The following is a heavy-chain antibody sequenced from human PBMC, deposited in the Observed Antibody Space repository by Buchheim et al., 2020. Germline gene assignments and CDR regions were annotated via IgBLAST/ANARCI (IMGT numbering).Heavy chain of an antibody. Sequence: EVQLVESGGDLVQPGGSLRLSCAASGFTFSSYGMNWVRQAPGKGLEWISYISSSSSTIYYADSVKGRFTISRDNAKNSLYLQMNGLRAEDTAVYYCGRQLGDTRIDYWGQGIL. CDR2: ISSSSSTI. D-gene: IGHD3-16*01. CDR1: GFTFSSYG. CDR3: GRQLGDTRIDY. J-gene: IGHJ4*02. V-gene: IGHV3-48*03.